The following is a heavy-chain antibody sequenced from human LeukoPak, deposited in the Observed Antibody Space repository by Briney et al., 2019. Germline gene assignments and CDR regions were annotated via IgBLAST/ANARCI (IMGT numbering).Heavy chain of an antibody. V-gene: IGHV3-23*01. J-gene: IGHJ4*02. CDR3: AKDRPGYCSGGSCYDLFDY. D-gene: IGHD2-15*01. Sequence: GGSLRLSCAASGFTFSSYAMSWVRQAPGKGLEWVSAISGSGGSTYYADSVKGRFTISRDSSKNTLYLQMNSLRAEDTAVYYCAKDRPGYCSGGSCYDLFDYWGQGALVTVSS. CDR1: GFTFSSYA. CDR2: ISGSGGST.